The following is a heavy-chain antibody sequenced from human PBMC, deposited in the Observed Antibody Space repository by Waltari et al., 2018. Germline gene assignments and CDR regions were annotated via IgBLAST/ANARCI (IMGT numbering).Heavy chain of an antibody. Sequence: QVQLVQSGAEVKKPGASVKVSCKASGYTFTSYYMHWVRQAPGQGLEWMGIINPSGGSTSYAQKFQGRVTMTRDTSTSTVYMELSSLRSEDTAVYYCARDRSSIFGRGWVDYWGQGTLVIVSS. V-gene: IGHV1-46*01. CDR1: GYTFTSYY. J-gene: IGHJ4*02. CDR2: INPSGGST. CDR3: ARDRSSIFGRGWVDY. D-gene: IGHD3-10*02.